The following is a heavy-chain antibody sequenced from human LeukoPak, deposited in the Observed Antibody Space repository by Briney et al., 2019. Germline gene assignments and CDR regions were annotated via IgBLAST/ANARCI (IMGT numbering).Heavy chain of an antibody. Sequence: SETLSLTCAVYGGSFSGYYWSWIRQPPGKGLEWIGEINHSGSTNYNPSLKSRVTISVDTSKNQFSLKLSSVTAADTAVYYCARESRSDAFDTWGQGTMVTVSS. CDR2: INHSGST. J-gene: IGHJ3*02. V-gene: IGHV4-34*01. CDR3: ARESRSDAFDT. CDR1: GGSFSGYY.